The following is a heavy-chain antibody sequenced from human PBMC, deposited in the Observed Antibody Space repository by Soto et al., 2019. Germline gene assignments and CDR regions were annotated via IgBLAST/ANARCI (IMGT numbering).Heavy chain of an antibody. J-gene: IGHJ4*02. V-gene: IGHV1-46*01. Sequence: ASVKVSCKASGYTFTNYYMHWVRQAPGQGLEWMGRIYPSGGSTKYAQKFQGRVTMTRDTSTSTAYMELSSLRSEDTAVYYCATDFSDPMDYWGRGTLVTVSS. D-gene: IGHD2-2*01. CDR1: GYTFTNYY. CDR3: ATDFSDPMDY. CDR2: IYPSGGST.